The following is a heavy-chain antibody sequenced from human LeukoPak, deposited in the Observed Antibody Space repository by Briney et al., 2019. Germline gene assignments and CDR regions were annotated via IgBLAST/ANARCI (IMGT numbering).Heavy chain of an antibody. D-gene: IGHD3-22*01. CDR2: ISAYNDNT. CDR3: AGDRGITMIVVGLFDY. Sequence: GASVKVSCKASGYTFTNYGISWVRQAPGQGLEWMGWISAYNDNTKYAQKLQGRVTMTPDTSTSTAYMELRSLRSYDTAVYFCAGDRGITMIVVGLFDYWGQGTLVTDSS. CDR1: GYTFTNYG. V-gene: IGHV1-18*01. J-gene: IGHJ4*02.